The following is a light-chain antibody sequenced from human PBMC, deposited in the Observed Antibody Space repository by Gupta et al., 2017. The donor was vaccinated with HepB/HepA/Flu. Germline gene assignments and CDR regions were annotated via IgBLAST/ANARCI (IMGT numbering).Light chain of an antibody. Sequence: QSVLTQPPSMSAAPGQTVTISCSGSNSNIGNNYVSWYQQFPGTAPKILIYENNKRPSGIPDRFSGSKSGTSATLGITGLQTGDEADYYCGTWDTSLSAHIFGPGTKVAVL. CDR2: ENN. J-gene: IGLJ1*01. CDR3: GTWDTSLSAHI. CDR1: NSNIGNNY. V-gene: IGLV1-51*02.